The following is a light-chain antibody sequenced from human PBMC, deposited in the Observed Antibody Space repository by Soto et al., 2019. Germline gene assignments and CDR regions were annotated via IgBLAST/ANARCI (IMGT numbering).Light chain of an antibody. CDR2: AVS. CDR1: QSVSSN. Sequence: EIMMTQSPGTLSASPGERATLSCRASQSVSSNLAWYQQKPGQAPRLLIYAVSTRATGIPARFSGSGSGTEFNLPISSLQSEDFAVYYCQQYNKWPLTFGQGTKVEIK. J-gene: IGKJ1*01. CDR3: QQYNKWPLT. V-gene: IGKV3-15*01.